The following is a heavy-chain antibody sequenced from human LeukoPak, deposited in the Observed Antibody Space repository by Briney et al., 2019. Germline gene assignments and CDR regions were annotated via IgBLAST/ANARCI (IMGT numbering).Heavy chain of an antibody. D-gene: IGHD3-22*01. CDR3: ARSGVVVIDAFDI. CDR2: IYYSGST. V-gene: IGHV4-59*01. CDR1: GGSISSYY. Sequence: SETLSLTCTVSGGSISSYYWSWIRQPPGKGLEWIGYIYYSGSTNYNPSLKSRVTISVDTSKNQFSLKLSSVTAADTAVYYCARSGVVVIDAFDIWGQGTMVTVSS. J-gene: IGHJ3*02.